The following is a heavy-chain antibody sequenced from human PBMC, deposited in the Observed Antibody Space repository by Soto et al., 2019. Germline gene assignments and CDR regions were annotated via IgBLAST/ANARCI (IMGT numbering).Heavy chain of an antibody. CDR3: ARGSYNWNVGRHSYHGMDV. D-gene: IGHD1-20*01. CDR2: IIPIFGTA. J-gene: IGHJ6*02. CDR1: GGTFSSYA. Sequence: SVKVSCKAAGGTFSSYAISWVRQAPGQGLEWMGGIIPIFGTANYAQKFQGRVTITADESTSTAYMELSSLRSEDTAVYYCARGSYNWNVGRHSYHGMDVWGQGTTVTVS. V-gene: IGHV1-69*13.